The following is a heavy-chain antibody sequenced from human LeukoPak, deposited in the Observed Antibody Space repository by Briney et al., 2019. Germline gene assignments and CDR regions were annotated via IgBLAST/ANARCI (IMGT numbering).Heavy chain of an antibody. CDR2: IYTVGTYN. CDR3: DKASYSNGSYFLYAFDI. V-gene: IGHV3-33*06. Sequence: GGSLRLSCAASGVTLRSDGMHGGAEAPGKGGEGGGGIYTVGTYNYYADSLKGRFTISRDNSKTTLYLKMNTLRAEATAVYYCDKASYSNGSYFLYAFDIWGQGTMVSVSS. D-gene: IGHD1-26*01. CDR1: GVTLRSDG. J-gene: IGHJ3*02.